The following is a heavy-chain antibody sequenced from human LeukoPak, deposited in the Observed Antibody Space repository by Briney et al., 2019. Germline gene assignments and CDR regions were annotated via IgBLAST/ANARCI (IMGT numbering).Heavy chain of an antibody. CDR1: GDSTSTYY. V-gene: IGHV4-59*01. CDR3: ARDQDADSGIWFDP. J-gene: IGHJ5*02. Sequence: SETLSLTCIASGDSTSTYYWNWIRQPPGKGLEWVGYIHYSGNTNYNPSLKNRVTISVDTSKNQFSLKLSSVTAADTAVYYCARDQDADSGIWFDPWGQGTLVTVSS. D-gene: IGHD4-17*01. CDR2: IHYSGNT.